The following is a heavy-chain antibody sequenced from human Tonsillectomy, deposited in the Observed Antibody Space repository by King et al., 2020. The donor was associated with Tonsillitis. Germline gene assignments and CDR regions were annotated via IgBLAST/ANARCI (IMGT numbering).Heavy chain of an antibody. J-gene: IGHJ4*02. CDR3: ARNGYFYHSSGFYYIDYFDS. V-gene: IGHV3-23*01. CDR2: ISGSGGIS. Sequence: VQLLESGGGLVQPGGSLRLSCAASGFTFSTSAMIRVRQAPGKGLEWVSAISGSGGISYYAASVKARFTIPRDISKNTLYLQMNSLRADDTAVYYCARNGYFYHSSGFYYIDYFDSWGQGTLLTVSS. CDR1: GFTFSTSA. D-gene: IGHD3-22*01.